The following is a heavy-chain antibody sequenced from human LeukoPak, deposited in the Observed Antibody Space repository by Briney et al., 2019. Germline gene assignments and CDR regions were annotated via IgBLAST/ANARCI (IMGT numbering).Heavy chain of an antibody. D-gene: IGHD4-17*01. CDR1: GFTFSSYS. CDR3: ARDRDYGDYTYYYYGMDV. V-gene: IGHV3-21*01. J-gene: IGHJ6*02. Sequence: PGGSLRLSCAASGFTFSSYSMKGVRDAPGKGREGGSSISSSSSYIYYADSVKGRFTISRDNAKNSLYLQMNRLRAEDTAVYYCARDRDYGDYTYYYYGMDVWGQGTTVTVSS. CDR2: ISSSSSYI.